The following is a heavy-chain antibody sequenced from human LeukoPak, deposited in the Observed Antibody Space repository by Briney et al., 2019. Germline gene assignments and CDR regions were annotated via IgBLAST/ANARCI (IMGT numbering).Heavy chain of an antibody. CDR3: ARDSGYYDSSGYYYNFDY. CDR1: GFSFSSYE. J-gene: IGHJ4*02. D-gene: IGHD3-22*01. Sequence: PGGSLRLSCVASGFSFSSYEMNWVRQAPGKGLEWVSSISSSSSYIYYADSVKGRFTISRDNAKNSLYLQMNSLRAEDTAVYYCARDSGYYDSSGYYYNFDYWGQGTLVTVSS. V-gene: IGHV3-21*01. CDR2: ISSSSSYI.